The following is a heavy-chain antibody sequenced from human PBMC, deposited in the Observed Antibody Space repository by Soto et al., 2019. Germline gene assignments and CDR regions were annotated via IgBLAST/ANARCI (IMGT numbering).Heavy chain of an antibody. Sequence: QVQLVQSGAEVQKPGASVKVSCKASGYTFIGYYIHWVQQAPGQGLEWMGRINPRSGDTTYAQKFQGRLTMTRDTSISTAYMELSSLRSDDTAVYYCGRDGVGATPLGWFDPWGQGSLVTVSS. J-gene: IGHJ5*02. CDR2: INPRSGDT. CDR3: GRDGVGATPLGWFDP. D-gene: IGHD1-26*01. V-gene: IGHV1-2*06. CDR1: GYTFIGYY.